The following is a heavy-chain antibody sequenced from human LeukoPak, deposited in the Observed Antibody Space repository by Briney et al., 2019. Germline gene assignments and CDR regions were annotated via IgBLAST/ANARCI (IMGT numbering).Heavy chain of an antibody. J-gene: IGHJ4*02. CDR2: IRYDGSNK. V-gene: IGHV3-30*02. CDR1: GFTFSSYG. Sequence: GGSLRLSCAASGFTFSSYGMRWVRQAPGKGLEWVAFIRYDGSNKYYADSVKGRFTISRGNSKNTLYLQMNSLRAEDTAVYYCAKDLADLERTTFDYWGQGTLVTVSS. CDR3: AKDLADLERTTFDY. D-gene: IGHD1-1*01.